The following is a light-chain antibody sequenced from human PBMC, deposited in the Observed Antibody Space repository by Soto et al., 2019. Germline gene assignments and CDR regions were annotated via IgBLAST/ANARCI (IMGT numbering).Light chain of an antibody. CDR2: SNN. CDR3: AAWDDSLNDLV. J-gene: IGLJ1*01. V-gene: IGLV1-44*01. CDR1: SSNIGSHT. Sequence: QSVLTQSPSASGTPGQRVTISCSGSSSNIGSHTVTWYQQLPGTAPKLLIYSNNQRPAGVPDRFSASKSGSSASLAISGLQSEDEADYYCAAWDDSLNDLVFGTGTKVTVL.